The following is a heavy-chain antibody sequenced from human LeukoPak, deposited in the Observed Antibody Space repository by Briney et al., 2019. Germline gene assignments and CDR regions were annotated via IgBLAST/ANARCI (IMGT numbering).Heavy chain of an antibody. CDR1: GFTFSSYG. Sequence: PGGSLRLSCAASGFTFSSYGMPWVRQAPGKGLEWVAVISHDGSNKYYADSVKGRFTISRDNSKNTLYLQMNSLRAEDTAVYYCAKADDYWGQGTLVTVSS. J-gene: IGHJ4*02. V-gene: IGHV3-30*18. CDR3: AKADDY. CDR2: ISHDGSNK.